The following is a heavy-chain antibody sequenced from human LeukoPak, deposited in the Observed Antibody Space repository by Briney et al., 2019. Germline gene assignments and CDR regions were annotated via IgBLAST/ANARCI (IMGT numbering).Heavy chain of an antibody. J-gene: IGHJ3*01. Sequence: SETLSLTCVVSGGALRSSSYYWGCNPQPPGKGLEWIATIFSSGTIYYNPSLRSRVTMSVETSKHQFSLKLASVTVADTAFYYCATEGVVPGKDRPFNLWGRGALVSVSS. V-gene: IGHV4-39*01. D-gene: IGHD2-15*01. CDR2: IFSSGTI. CDR1: GGALRSSSYY. CDR3: ATEGVVPGKDRPFNL.